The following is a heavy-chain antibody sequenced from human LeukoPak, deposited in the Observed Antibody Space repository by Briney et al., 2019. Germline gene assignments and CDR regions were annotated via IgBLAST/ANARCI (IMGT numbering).Heavy chain of an antibody. CDR3: AAHIVVVTAGRISDY. Sequence: QAGGSLRLSCAASGFTFSSYEMNWVRQAPGKGLEWVSYISSSGSTIYYADSVKGRFTISRDNAKNSLYLQMNSLRAEDTAVYYCAAHIVVVTAGRISDYWGQGTLVTVSS. J-gene: IGHJ4*02. D-gene: IGHD2-21*02. V-gene: IGHV3-48*03. CDR1: GFTFSSYE. CDR2: ISSSGSTI.